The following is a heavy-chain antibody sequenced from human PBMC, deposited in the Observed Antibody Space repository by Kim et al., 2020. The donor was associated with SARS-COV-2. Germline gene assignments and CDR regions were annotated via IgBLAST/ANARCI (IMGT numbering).Heavy chain of an antibody. Sequence: GGSLRLSCAASGFTFSSYGMHWVRQAPGKGLEWVAVISYDGSNKYYADSVKGRFTISRDNSKNTLYLQMNSLRAEDTAVYYCAKDSGVDYGGNGGVYYYGMDVWGQGTTVTVSS. J-gene: IGHJ6*02. CDR3: AKDSGVDYGGNGGVYYYGMDV. CDR2: ISYDGSNK. CDR1: GFTFSSYG. V-gene: IGHV3-30*18. D-gene: IGHD4-17*01.